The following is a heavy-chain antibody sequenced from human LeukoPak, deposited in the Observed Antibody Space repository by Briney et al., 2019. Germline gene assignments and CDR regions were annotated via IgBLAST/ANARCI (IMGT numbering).Heavy chain of an antibody. D-gene: IGHD5-24*01. CDR3: ARDLRDGYNLVDY. CDR1: GFTFSSYS. V-gene: IGHV3-21*01. J-gene: IGHJ4*02. Sequence: RGSLRLSCAASGFTFSSYSMNWVRQAPGKGLEWVSSISSSSSYIYYADSVKGRFTISRDNAKNSLYLQMNSLRAEDTAVYYCARDLRDGYNLVDYWGQGTLVTVSS. CDR2: ISSSSSYI.